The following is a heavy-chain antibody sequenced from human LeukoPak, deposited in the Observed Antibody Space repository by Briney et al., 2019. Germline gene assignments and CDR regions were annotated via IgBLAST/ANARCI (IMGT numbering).Heavy chain of an antibody. V-gene: IGHV3-21*01. CDR1: GFTFSSYS. Sequence: GGSLRLSCAASGFTFSSYSMNWVRQAPGKGLEWVSSISSSSSYIYYADSVKGRFTISRDNAKHLVYLQMNSLRAEDTGVYYCARGHTLSAFDYWGQGTLVTVSS. D-gene: IGHD1-26*01. CDR2: ISSSSSYI. CDR3: ARGHTLSAFDY. J-gene: IGHJ4*02.